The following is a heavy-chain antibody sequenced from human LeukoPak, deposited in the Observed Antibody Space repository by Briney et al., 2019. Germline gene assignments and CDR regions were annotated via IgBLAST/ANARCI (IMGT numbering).Heavy chain of an antibody. Sequence: GGSLRLSCAASGFTFSSYWMSWVRQVPGKGLEWVANIKQGGSEKDYLDSVKGRFTISRDNAKNSLYLQMNSLRVEDTAVYYCGRHGGAFEMWGQGTMVSVSS. J-gene: IGHJ3*02. CDR2: IKQGGSEK. CDR1: GFTFSSYW. V-gene: IGHV3-7*01. CDR3: GRHGGAFEM.